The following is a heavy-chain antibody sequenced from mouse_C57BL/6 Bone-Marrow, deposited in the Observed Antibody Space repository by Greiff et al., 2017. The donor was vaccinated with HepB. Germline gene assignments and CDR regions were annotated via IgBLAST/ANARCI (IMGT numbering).Heavy chain of an antibody. J-gene: IGHJ3*01. CDR2: ISSGSSTI. V-gene: IGHV5-17*01. Sequence: EVQVVESGGGLVKPGGSLKLSCAASGFTFSDYGMHWVRQAPEKGLEWVAYISSGSSTIYYADTVKGRFTISRDNAKNTLFLQMTSLRSEDTAMYYCALLGRFAYWGQGTLVTVSA. D-gene: IGHD4-1*01. CDR1: GFTFSDYG. CDR3: ALLGRFAY.